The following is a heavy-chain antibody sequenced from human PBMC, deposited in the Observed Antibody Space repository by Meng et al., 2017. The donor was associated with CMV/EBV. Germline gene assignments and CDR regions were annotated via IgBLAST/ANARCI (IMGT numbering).Heavy chain of an antibody. V-gene: IGHV4-4*07. CDR2: IYSTGGT. Sequence: QVQLQESGPGLVKPSETLSLTCSVSGGFFSGFFWTWTRQPAGKGLEWIGRIYSTGGTNYNPSFESRVTISLDGSNNQFSLKLNSVTAADTAIYYCARERGDDSGYNFDSWGQGTLVTVSS. CDR1: GGFFSGFF. D-gene: IGHD3-22*01. J-gene: IGHJ4*02. CDR3: ARERGDDSGYNFDS.